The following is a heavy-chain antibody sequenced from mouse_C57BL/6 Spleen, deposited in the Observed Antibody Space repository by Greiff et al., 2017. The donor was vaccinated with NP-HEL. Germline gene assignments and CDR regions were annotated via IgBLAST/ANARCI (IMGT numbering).Heavy chain of an antibody. D-gene: IGHD4-1*01. V-gene: IGHV1-7*01. J-gene: IGHJ4*01. CDR3: ARTWEAYYYAMDY. CDR1: GYTFTSYW. Sequence: QVQLKESGAELAKPGASVKLSCKASGYTFTSYWMHWVKQRPGQGLEWIGYINPSSGYTKYNQKFKDKATLTADKSSSTAYMQLSSLTYEDSAVYYCARTWEAYYYAMDYWGQGTSVTVSS. CDR2: INPSSGYT.